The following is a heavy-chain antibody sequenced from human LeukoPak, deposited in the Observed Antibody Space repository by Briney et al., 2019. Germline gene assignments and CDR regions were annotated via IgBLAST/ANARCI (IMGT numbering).Heavy chain of an antibody. CDR1: GFTFSSYA. J-gene: IGHJ5*02. CDR2: ISGSGGST. V-gene: IGHV3-23*01. Sequence: GGSLRLSCAASGFTFSSYAMSWVRQAPGKGLEWVSAISGSGGSTYYADSVKGRFTISRDNSKNTLYLQMNSLRAEDTAVYYCAKAEFLSYYDSSGYYLGVNWFDPWGQGTLVTVSS. D-gene: IGHD3-22*01. CDR3: AKAEFLSYYDSSGYYLGVNWFDP.